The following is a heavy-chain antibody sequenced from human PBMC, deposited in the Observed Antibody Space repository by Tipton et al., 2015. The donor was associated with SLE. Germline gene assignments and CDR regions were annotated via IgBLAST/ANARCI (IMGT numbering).Heavy chain of an antibody. J-gene: IGHJ1*01. CDR3: ARGAGYCSSTSCLEYFQH. CDR1: GLTFDDYA. CDR2: ISSSGSTI. D-gene: IGHD2-2*01. Sequence: SLRLSCAASGLTFDDYAMHWVRQAPGKGLEWVSGISSSGSTIYYADSVKGRFTISRDNAKKSLYLQMNSLRAEDTAVYYCARGAGYCSSTSCLEYFQHWGQGSLVTVSS. V-gene: IGHV3-48*03.